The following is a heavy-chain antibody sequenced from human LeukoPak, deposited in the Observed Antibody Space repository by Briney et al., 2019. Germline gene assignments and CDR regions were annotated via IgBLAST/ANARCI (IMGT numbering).Heavy chain of an antibody. CDR3: TRDPAVAGYYFDY. CDR1: GFTFSNHG. V-gene: IGHV3-33*01. J-gene: IGHJ4*02. Sequence: GGSLRLSCAASGFTFSNHGMHWVRQAPGKGLEWVALIWYDGTKKYYADSVKGRLTISRDNSKNTLYLEMNSLRAEDTAVYYCTRDPAVAGYYFDYWGQGTLVTVSS. D-gene: IGHD6-19*01. CDR2: IWYDGTKK.